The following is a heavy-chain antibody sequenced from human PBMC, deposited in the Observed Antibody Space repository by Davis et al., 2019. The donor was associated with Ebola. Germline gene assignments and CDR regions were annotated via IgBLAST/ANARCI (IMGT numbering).Heavy chain of an antibody. CDR1: GFTFSSYA. J-gene: IGHJ6*02. D-gene: IGHD3-10*01. CDR3: AGGYYYYYGMDV. CDR2: ISSSGSTI. Sequence: LSLTCAASGFTFSSYAMSWVRQAPGKGLEWVSYISSSGSTIYYADSVKGRFTISRDNAKNSLYLQMNSLRAEDTAVYYCAGGYYYYYGMDVWGQGTTVTVSS. V-gene: IGHV3-48*03.